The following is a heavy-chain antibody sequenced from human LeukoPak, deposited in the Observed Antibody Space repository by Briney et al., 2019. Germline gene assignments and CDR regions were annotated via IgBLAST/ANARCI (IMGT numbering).Heavy chain of an antibody. V-gene: IGHV3-30*18. CDR1: GFTFSSYG. CDR3: ANLYGDGAFDI. Sequence: PGGSLGLPCAASGFTFSSYGMHWVRQAPGKGLEWVAVISYDGSNKYYADSVKGRFTISRDNSKNTLYLQMNSLRAEDTAVYYCANLYGDGAFDIWGQGTMVTVSS. CDR2: ISYDGSNK. D-gene: IGHD4-17*01. J-gene: IGHJ3*02.